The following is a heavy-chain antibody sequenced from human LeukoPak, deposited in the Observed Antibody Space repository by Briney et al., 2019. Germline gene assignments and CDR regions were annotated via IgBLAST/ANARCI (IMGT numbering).Heavy chain of an antibody. D-gene: IGHD2-2*01. CDR1: GFTFSSYW. V-gene: IGHV3-7*01. Sequence: GGSLRLSCAASGFTFSSYWMSWVRQAPGKGLEWVAGIKQDGSENYYMDSVKGRFTISRDNSRNSLYLQMNSLRAEDTAVYFCARERYCTSATCYVGVPFDSWGQGTLVTVSS. J-gene: IGHJ4*02. CDR3: ARERYCTSATCYVGVPFDS. CDR2: IKQDGSEN.